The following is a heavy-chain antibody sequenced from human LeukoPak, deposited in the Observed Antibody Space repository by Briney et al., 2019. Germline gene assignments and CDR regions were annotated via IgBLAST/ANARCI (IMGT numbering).Heavy chain of an antibody. CDR2: INPGGTET. D-gene: IGHD6-19*01. V-gene: IGHV3-7*01. J-gene: IGHJ4*02. Sequence: GGSLRLSCAASGFSLSIYWVTWVRQSPGTGLEWVANINPGGTETYYVQSVKGRFTISRDHPKNMVYRQMNSLRAEASAVYHYWRFGYVAGVDLWGQGTLVPLSS. CDR3: WRFGYVAGVDL. CDR1: GFSLSIYW.